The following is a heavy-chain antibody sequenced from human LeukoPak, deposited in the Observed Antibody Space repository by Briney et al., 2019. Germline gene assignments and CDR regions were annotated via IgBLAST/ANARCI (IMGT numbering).Heavy chain of an antibody. J-gene: IGHJ4*02. CDR1: GGSISSYY. D-gene: IGHD4-23*01. V-gene: IGHV4-59*08. Sequence: SETLSLTCTVSGGSISSYYWSWIRQPPGKGLEWIGYIYYSGSTNYNPSLKSRVTISVDTSKNQFSLKLSSVTAADTAVYYCARLGVAYVGNSGYFDYWGQGALVTVSS. CDR2: IYYSGST. CDR3: ARLGVAYVGNSGYFDY.